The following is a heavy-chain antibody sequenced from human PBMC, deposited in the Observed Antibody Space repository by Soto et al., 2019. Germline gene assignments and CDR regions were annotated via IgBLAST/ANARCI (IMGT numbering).Heavy chain of an antibody. J-gene: IGHJ4*02. V-gene: IGHV4-34*01. D-gene: IGHD3-3*01. CDR3: ARAPVGFWSGPAGN. CDR1: GGSFSGYY. Sequence: SETLSLTCAVYGGSFSGYYWSWIRQPPGKGLEWIGEINHSGSTNYNPSLKSRVTISVDTSKNQFSLKLSSVTAADTAVYYCARAPVGFWSGPAGNWGQGTLVTVSS. CDR2: INHSGST.